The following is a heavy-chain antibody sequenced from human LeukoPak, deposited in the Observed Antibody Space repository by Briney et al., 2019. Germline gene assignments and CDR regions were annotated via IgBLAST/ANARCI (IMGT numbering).Heavy chain of an antibody. V-gene: IGHV3-23*01. CDR1: GFTFSSYA. D-gene: IGHD7-27*01. J-gene: IGHJ4*02. Sequence: GGSLRLSCAASGFTFSSYAMSWVRQAPWKGLEWVSAISGSGGSTYYADSVKGRFTISRDNSKNTLYLQMNSLRAEDTAVYYCATVPDNWGPTRFYYWGQGTLVTVSS. CDR3: ATVPDNWGPTRFYY. CDR2: ISGSGGST.